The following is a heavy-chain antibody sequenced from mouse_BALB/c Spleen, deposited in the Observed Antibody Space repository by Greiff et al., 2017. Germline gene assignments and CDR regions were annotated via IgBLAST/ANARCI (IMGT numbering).Heavy chain of an antibody. Sequence: LQQPGSELVRPGASVKLSCKASGYTFTSYWMHWVKQRPGQGLEWIGNIYPGSGSTNYDEKFKSKATLTVDTSSSTAYMQLSSLTSEDSAVYYCTTQLLRYPFDYWGQGTTLTVSS. J-gene: IGHJ2*01. V-gene: IGHV1S22*01. D-gene: IGHD1-1*01. CDR3: TTQLLRYPFDY. CDR2: IYPGSGST. CDR1: GYTFTSYW.